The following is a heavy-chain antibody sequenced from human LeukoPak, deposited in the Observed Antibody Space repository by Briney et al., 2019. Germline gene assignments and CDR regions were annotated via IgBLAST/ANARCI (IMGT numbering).Heavy chain of an antibody. J-gene: IGHJ3*02. CDR1: GYTFTSYD. CDR3: ARDHYSNQDLGDAFDI. V-gene: IGHV1-8*03. CDR2: MNPNSGNT. Sequence: ASVKVSCKASGYTFTSYDINWVRQATGQGLEWMGWMNPNSGNTGYAQKFQGRVTITRNTSISTAYMELCSLRSEDTAVYYCARDHYSNQDLGDAFDIWGQGTMVTVSS. D-gene: IGHD4-11*01.